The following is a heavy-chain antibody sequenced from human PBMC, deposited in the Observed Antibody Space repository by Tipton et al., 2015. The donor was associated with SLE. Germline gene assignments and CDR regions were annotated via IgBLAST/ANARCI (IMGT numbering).Heavy chain of an antibody. CDR1: GGSFSGYY. D-gene: IGHD3-3*01. CDR2: INHSGST. V-gene: IGHV4-34*01. J-gene: IGHJ2*01. Sequence: TLSLTCAVYGGSFSGYYWSWIRQPPGKGLQWIGEINHSGSTNYNPSLKSRVTISVDTSKNQFSLKLNSVTAADTAVYYCARPTAYEPGGFDLWGRGTLVTVSS. CDR3: ARPTAYEPGGFDL.